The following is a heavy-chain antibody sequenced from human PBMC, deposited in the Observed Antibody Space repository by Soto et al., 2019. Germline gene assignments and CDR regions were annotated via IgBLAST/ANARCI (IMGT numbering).Heavy chain of an antibody. CDR3: ARELRQLWQIDAFAI. Sequence: EVQLVESGGGLVQPGGSLRLSCAASGFTFSSYWMHWVRQAPGKGLVWVSRINSDGSSTSYADSVKGRFTISRDNAKNTLYLQMNSLRAEDTAVYYCARELRQLWQIDAFAIWGQGTMVTVSS. D-gene: IGHD5-18*01. J-gene: IGHJ3*02. V-gene: IGHV3-74*01. CDR2: INSDGSST. CDR1: GFTFSSYW.